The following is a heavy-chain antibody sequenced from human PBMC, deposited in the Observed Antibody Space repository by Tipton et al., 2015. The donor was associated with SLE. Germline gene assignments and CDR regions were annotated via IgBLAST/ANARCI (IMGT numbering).Heavy chain of an antibody. Sequence: TLSLTCTVSGGSISTNYWTWIRQPPGKGLEWIGYIYYSGSTYYNPSLKSRVTISVDTSKNQFSLKLSSVTAADTAVYYCARARGRYSYGYDAFDIWGQGTMVTVSS. D-gene: IGHD5-18*01. V-gene: IGHV4-30-4*08. CDR2: IYYSGST. CDR3: ARARGRYSYGYDAFDI. J-gene: IGHJ3*02. CDR1: GGSISTNY.